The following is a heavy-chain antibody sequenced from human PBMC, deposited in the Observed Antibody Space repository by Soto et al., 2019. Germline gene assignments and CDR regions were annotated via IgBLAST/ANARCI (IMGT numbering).Heavy chain of an antibody. V-gene: IGHV4-39*07. D-gene: IGHD3-22*01. CDR2: IYGGST. CDR1: GASISSSDYY. CDR3: AKNPGYYYDSTGYHFDY. J-gene: IGHJ4*02. Sequence: SETLSLTCSVSGASISSSDYYWGWIRQPPGQGLEWIGSIYGGSTYYNPSLKSRVTISVDTSKNQFSLKLSSVTAADTAVYYCAKNPGYYYDSTGYHFDYWGQGTLVTVSS.